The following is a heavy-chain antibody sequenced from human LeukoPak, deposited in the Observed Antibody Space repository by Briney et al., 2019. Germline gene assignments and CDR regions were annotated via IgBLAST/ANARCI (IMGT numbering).Heavy chain of an antibody. CDR2: LSGSGDNT. CDR1: GFTFSNYA. V-gene: IGHV3-23*01. Sequence: PGGSLRLSCAASGFTFSNYAMSWIRQAPGKGLEGVSGLSGSGDNTYYADSVKGRFTISRDNSKNTLYLQMNSLRAEDTALYYCARPASRGVGRYFDLWGRGTLVTVSS. J-gene: IGHJ2*01. CDR3: ARPASRGVGRYFDL. D-gene: IGHD3-10*01.